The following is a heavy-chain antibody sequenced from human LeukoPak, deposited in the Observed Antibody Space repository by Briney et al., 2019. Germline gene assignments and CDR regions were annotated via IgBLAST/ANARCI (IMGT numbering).Heavy chain of an antibody. V-gene: IGHV3-74*01. D-gene: IGHD4-17*01. Sequence: GGSLRLSCAVSGFTFSSYWMHWVRQAPGKGLVWVSRIESTGSSTGYADSVKGRFTISRDNAKNTLYPQMNSLRAEDTALYYCARGGDYPFDYWGQGTLVTVSS. CDR1: GFTFSSYW. CDR2: IESTGSST. CDR3: ARGGDYPFDY. J-gene: IGHJ4*02.